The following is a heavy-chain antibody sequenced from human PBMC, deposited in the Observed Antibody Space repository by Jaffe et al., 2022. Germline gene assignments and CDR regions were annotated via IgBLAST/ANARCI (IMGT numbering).Heavy chain of an antibody. CDR1: GYTFTGYY. D-gene: IGHD6-13*01. Sequence: QVQLVQSGAEVKKPGASVKVSCKASGYTFTGYYMHWVRQAPGQGLEWMGWINPNSGGTNYAQKFQGRVTMTRDTSISTAYMELSRLRSDDTAVYYCARDGGSSSWYSVGWFDPWGQGTLVTVSS. CDR3: ARDGGSSSWYSVGWFDP. CDR2: INPNSGGT. J-gene: IGHJ5*02. V-gene: IGHV1-2*02.